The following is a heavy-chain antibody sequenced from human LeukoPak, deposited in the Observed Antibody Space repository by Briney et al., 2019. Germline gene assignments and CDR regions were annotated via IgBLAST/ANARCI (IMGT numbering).Heavy chain of an antibody. CDR1: GFSFSDSV. Sequence: GGSLRLSCVASGFSFSDSVIHWVRQAPGKGLEWVAVISHDIKTTYYSDSAKGRFTISRDNSRNKVFLQMNSLRAEDTAVYYCAKANMIVVVSHFDYWGQGTLVTVSP. CDR3: AKANMIVVVSHFDY. V-gene: IGHV3-30*04. J-gene: IGHJ4*02. D-gene: IGHD3-22*01. CDR2: ISHDIKTT.